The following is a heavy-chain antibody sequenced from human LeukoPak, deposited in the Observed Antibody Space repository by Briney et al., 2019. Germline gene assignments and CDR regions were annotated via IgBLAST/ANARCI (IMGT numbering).Heavy chain of an antibody. V-gene: IGHV4-39*07. D-gene: IGHD1-7*01. CDR1: GGSISSSNYY. J-gene: IGHJ3*02. CDR3: AREYNWNYVGAFDI. CDR2: MFQTERT. Sequence: SETLSLTCAVSGGSISSSNYYWGWIRQPPGKGLEWIGSMFQTERTYYNSSLKTRVTISVDTSKNQFSLKLSSVTAADTAVYYCAREYNWNYVGAFDIWGQGTMVTVSS.